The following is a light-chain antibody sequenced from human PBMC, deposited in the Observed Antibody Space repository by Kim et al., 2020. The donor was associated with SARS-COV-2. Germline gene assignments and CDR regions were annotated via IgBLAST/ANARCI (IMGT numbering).Light chain of an antibody. V-gene: IGLV4-69*01. CDR3: QTWGTGPWV. J-gene: IGLJ3*02. CDR1: SGTSSYD. CDR2: INSDGSH. Sequence: APIKCTCPLGSGTSSYDIAWHQQQQEKGPRYLMKINSDGSHSKGDGIPDRFSGSSSGAERYLTISSLQSEDEADYYCQTWGTGPWVFGGGTQLTVL.